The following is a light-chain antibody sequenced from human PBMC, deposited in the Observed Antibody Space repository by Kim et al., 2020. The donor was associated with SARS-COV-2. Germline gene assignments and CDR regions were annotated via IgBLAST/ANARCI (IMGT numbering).Light chain of an antibody. CDR1: QSVTSN. Sequence: SPGESVTLSCSASQSVTSNLAWYQQKPGQAPRLLISGASTRATGIPARFSGSGSGTDFTLAISSLQSEDFAVYYCQHYNNWPPWTFGQGTKVDIK. V-gene: IGKV3-15*01. CDR2: GAS. CDR3: QHYNNWPPWT. J-gene: IGKJ1*01.